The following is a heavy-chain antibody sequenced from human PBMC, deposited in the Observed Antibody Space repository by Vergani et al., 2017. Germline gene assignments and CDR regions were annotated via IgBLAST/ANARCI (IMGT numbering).Heavy chain of an antibody. CDR1: GGSISSGGYS. D-gene: IGHD6-13*01. J-gene: IGHJ2*01. CDR3: ARVSPGSWLYWYFDL. Sequence: QLQLQESGSGLVKPSQTLSLTCAVSGGSISSGGYSWSWIRQPPGKGLEWIGYIYHSGSTYYNPSLKSRVTISVDRSKNQFSLKLSSVTAADTAVYYCARVSPGSWLYWYFDLWGRGTLVTVSS. V-gene: IGHV4-30-2*01. CDR2: IYHSGST.